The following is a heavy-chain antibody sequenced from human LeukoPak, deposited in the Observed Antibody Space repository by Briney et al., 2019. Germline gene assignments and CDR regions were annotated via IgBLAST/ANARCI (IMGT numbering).Heavy chain of an antibody. V-gene: IGHV3-43D*04. J-gene: IGHJ4*02. CDR3: VKGGSYYGYFDY. Sequence: GGSLRLSCAASGFTFDDYGMHWVRQAPGKGLEWVSLITWDGGRTYYADSVKGRFTISRDNSKNSLYLHMNSLRPEDTALYYCVKGGSYYGYFDYWGEGTLCTVSS. CDR1: GFTFDDYG. CDR2: ITWDGGRT. D-gene: IGHD1-26*01.